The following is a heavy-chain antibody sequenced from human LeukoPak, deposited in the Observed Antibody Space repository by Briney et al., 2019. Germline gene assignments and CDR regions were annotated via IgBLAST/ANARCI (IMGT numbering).Heavy chain of an antibody. CDR2: YSGSP. V-gene: IGHV4-39*01. J-gene: IGHJ3*02. Sequence: YSGSPYYNPSLKSPVTISVDTSKNQFSLKLSSVTAADTAVYYCARQAASSGYYPVRRAFDIWGQGTMVTVSS. D-gene: IGHD3-22*01. CDR3: ARQAASSGYYPVRRAFDI.